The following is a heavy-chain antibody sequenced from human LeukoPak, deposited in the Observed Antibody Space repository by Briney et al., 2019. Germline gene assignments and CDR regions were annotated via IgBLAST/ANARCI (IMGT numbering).Heavy chain of an antibody. Sequence: GGSLRLSCAASGFTVSGNYMSWVRQAPGKGLEWVGFIRSKIYGGTTEYAASVKGRFTISRDDSKSIAYLQMNSLKTEDTAVYYCTRDYYDGSAYSSDYWGQGTLVTVSS. CDR1: GFTVSGNY. CDR2: IRSKIYGGTT. V-gene: IGHV3-49*04. CDR3: TRDYYDGSAYSSDY. J-gene: IGHJ4*02. D-gene: IGHD3-22*01.